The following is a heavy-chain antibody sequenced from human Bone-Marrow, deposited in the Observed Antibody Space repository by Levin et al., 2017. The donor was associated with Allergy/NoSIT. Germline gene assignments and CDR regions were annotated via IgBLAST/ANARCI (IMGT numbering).Heavy chain of an antibody. D-gene: IGHD2-15*01. CDR2: ISGSGGST. Sequence: HGESLKISCAASGFTFSSYAMSWVRQAPGKGLEWVSAISGSGGSTYYADSVKGRFTISRDNSKNTLYLQMNSLRAEDTAVYYCAKDLGIVVVVAEYFQHWGQGTLVTVSS. V-gene: IGHV3-23*01. J-gene: IGHJ1*01. CDR1: GFTFSSYA. CDR3: AKDLGIVVVVAEYFQH.